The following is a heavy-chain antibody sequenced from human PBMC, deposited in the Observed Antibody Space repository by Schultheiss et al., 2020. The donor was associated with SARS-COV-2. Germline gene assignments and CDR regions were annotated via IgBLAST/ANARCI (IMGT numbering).Heavy chain of an antibody. D-gene: IGHD3-10*01. V-gene: IGHV4-31*03. CDR1: GGSVSSGSYY. CDR3: ARGNLGLLWFGTSVYGMDV. J-gene: IGHJ6*02. CDR2: IYYSGST. Sequence: QTLSLTCTVSGGSVSSGSYYWSWIRQPPGKGLEWIGYIYYSGSTYYNPSLKSRVTISVDTSKNQFSLKLSSVTAADTAVYYCARGNLGLLWFGTSVYGMDVWGQGTTVTVSS.